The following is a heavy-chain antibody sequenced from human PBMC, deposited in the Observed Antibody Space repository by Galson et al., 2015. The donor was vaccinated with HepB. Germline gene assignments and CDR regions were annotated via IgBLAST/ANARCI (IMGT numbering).Heavy chain of an antibody. D-gene: IGHD3-10*01. CDR2: ISGNGGST. V-gene: IGHV3-23*01. CDR1: GFTFSNYA. Sequence: SLRLSCAASGFTFSNYAMTWVRQAPGKGLEWVSAISGNGGSTYYADSVKGRFTVSRDNSKNTLYLRMNSLRAEDTALYYCAKWEVNYYGSGSYYNIDAFDVWGQGTMVTVSS. J-gene: IGHJ3*01. CDR3: AKWEVNYYGSGSYYNIDAFDV.